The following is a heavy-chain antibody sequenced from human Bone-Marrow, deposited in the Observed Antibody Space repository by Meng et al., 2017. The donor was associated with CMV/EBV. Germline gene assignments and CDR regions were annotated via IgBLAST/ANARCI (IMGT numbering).Heavy chain of an antibody. CDR2: IYYSGST. CDR3: ARGRIPWYSSSWLNWFDP. CDR1: GGSISSSFYY. V-gene: IGHV4-61*01. Sequence: SETLSLTCTVSGGSISSSFYYWSWIRQPPGKGLEWIGYIYYSGSTNYNPSLKSRVTISVDTSKNQFSLKLSSVTAADTAVYYCARGRIPWYSSSWLNWFDPWGQGTLVTVSS. J-gene: IGHJ5*02. D-gene: IGHD6-13*01.